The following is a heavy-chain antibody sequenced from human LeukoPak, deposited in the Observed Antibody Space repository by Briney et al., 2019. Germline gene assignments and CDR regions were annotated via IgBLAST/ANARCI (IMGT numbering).Heavy chain of an antibody. Sequence: GGSLRLSCAASGFAFNTYSMNWVRQAPGKGLEWVSFIFSSSAYIYYTDSVKGRFTISRDNARNSLYLQMDNLRAEDTGVYYCARDFYDGFALDYWGQGTLVTVSS. J-gene: IGHJ4*02. V-gene: IGHV3-21*03. CDR1: GFAFNTYS. CDR2: IFSSSAYI. D-gene: IGHD2/OR15-2a*01. CDR3: ARDFYDGFALDY.